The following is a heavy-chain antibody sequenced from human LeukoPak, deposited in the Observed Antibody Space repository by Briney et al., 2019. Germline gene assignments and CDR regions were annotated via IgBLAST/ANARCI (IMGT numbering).Heavy chain of an antibody. CDR1: GYTFDTYW. D-gene: IGHD6-6*01. J-gene: IGHJ4*02. V-gene: IGHV5-51*01. CDR2: IYPGDSDT. CDR3: ARHFRAYSSSTSPFDY. Sequence: PGESLKISCKGSGYTFDTYWIGWVRQMPGKGLEWMGIIYPGDSDTRYSPSFQGQVTISADKSISTAYLQWSSLKASDTAMYYCARHFRAYSSSTSPFDYWGQGTLVTVSS.